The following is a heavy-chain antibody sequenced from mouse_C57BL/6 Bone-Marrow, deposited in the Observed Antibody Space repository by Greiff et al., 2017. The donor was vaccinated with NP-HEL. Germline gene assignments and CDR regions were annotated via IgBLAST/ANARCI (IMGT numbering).Heavy chain of an antibody. CDR2: IYPSDSET. V-gene: IGHV1-61*01. CDR3: ARRGLLRSAWFAY. Sequence: QVQLQQPGAELVRPGSSVKLSCKASGYTFTSYWMDWVKQRPGQGLEWIGNIYPSDSETHYNQKFKDKATLTVDKSSSTAYRQLSSLTSEDSAVYYCARRGLLRSAWFAYWGQGTLVTVSA. D-gene: IGHD1-1*01. J-gene: IGHJ3*01. CDR1: GYTFTSYW.